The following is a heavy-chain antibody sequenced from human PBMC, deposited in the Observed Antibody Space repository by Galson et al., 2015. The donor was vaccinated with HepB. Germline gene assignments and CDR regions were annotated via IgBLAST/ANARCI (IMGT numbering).Heavy chain of an antibody. D-gene: IGHD6-19*01. Sequence: PALVKPTQTLTLTCTFSGFSLSTSGVGVGWIRQPPGKALDWLALIYWNDDKRYSPSLKSRLTITKDTSKNQVVLTMTNMDPVDTATYYCAHGRRSSGQNLFDYWGQGTLVTVSS. CDR2: IYWNDDK. CDR3: AHGRRSSGQNLFDY. CDR1: GFSLSTSGVG. V-gene: IGHV2-5*01. J-gene: IGHJ4*02.